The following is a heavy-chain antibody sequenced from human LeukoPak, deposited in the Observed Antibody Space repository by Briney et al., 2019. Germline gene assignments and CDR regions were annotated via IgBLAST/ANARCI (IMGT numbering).Heavy chain of an antibody. V-gene: IGHV4-39*01. CDR1: GGSISGSSYF. Sequence: SETLSLTCAVSGGSISGSSYFWGWLRQPPGKGLEGIGSIYYSGNTYYNPSLKSRVTISVDTSKTQYSLKLSSVTAADTAVYYCARLKEGIDYWGQGTLVTVSS. D-gene: IGHD3-10*01. CDR2: IYYSGNT. CDR3: ARLKEGIDY. J-gene: IGHJ4*02.